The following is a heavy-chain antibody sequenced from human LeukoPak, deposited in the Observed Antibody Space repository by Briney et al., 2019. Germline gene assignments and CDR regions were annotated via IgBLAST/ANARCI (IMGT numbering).Heavy chain of an antibody. CDR1: GGSFSGYY. CDR3: ARGILFDL. V-gene: IGHV4-34*01. CDR2: INHSGST. Sequence: PSETLSLTCAVYGGSFSGYYWSWIRQPPGKGLEWIGEINHSGSTNYNPSLKSRVTISVDTSKNQFSLKLSSVTAADTAVYYCARGILFDLWGRGTLVTVSS. J-gene: IGHJ2*01.